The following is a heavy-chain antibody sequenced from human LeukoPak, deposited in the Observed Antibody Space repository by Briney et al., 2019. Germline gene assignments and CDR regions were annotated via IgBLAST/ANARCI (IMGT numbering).Heavy chain of an antibody. J-gene: IGHJ2*01. CDR1: GYSTSSVSS. D-gene: IGHD6-19*01. Sequence: SETLSLTCTVSGYSTSSVSSWGWIRQPPGKGRGWIGSTNHSGRTYYNPSLKSRVTISVDTSKNQFSLKLSSVTAADTAVYYCARVAQKSERIAVAGTSEWRANWYFDLWGRGTLVTVSS. CDR2: TNHSGRT. CDR3: ARVAQKSERIAVAGTSEWRANWYFDL. V-gene: IGHV4-38-2*02.